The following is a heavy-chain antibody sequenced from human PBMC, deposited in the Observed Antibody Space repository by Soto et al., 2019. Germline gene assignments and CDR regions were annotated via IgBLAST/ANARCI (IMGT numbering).Heavy chain of an antibody. Sequence: QVQLQESGPGLVKPSETLSLTCTVSGGSISSYYWSWIRQPPGKGLEWIGYIYYSGSTNYNPSLMGSVTISVDTAKNQFALKLSSVIAADTAVYYCARDRISSYYMDVWGKGTTVTVSS. V-gene: IGHV4-59*01. CDR3: ARDRISSYYMDV. CDR2: IYYSGST. CDR1: GGSISSYY. J-gene: IGHJ6*03.